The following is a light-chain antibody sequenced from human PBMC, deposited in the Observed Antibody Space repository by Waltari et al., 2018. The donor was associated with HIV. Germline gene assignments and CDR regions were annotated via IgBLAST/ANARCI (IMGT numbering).Light chain of an antibody. V-gene: IGKV3-15*01. CDR3: HQYNNWPGT. Sequence: DIVLTQSPVSLAVSRGERPTINCKAGQTVSTNLAWYQQKPGQAPKLLIYGASTRATGFPARFSGSGSGTEFTLTITSLQSEDFAIYYCHQYNNWPGTFGPGTKVEIK. CDR1: QTVSTN. CDR2: GAS. J-gene: IGKJ1*01.